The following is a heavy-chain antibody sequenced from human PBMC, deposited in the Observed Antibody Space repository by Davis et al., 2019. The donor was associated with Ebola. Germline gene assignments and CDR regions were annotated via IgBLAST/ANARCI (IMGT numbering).Heavy chain of an antibody. CDR3: ARDSDDYSIEY. CDR1: GFTSSRYR. CDR2: IRYDGSNK. V-gene: IGHV3-30*02. J-gene: IGHJ4*02. Sequence: GGSLRLSCAASGFTSSRYRIPWVPKAPGKGLEWVAFIRYDGSNKYYADSVKGRFTISRDNSKNTLYLQMNSLRPEDTAVYYCARDSDDYSIEYWGQGTLVTVSS. D-gene: IGHD4-11*01.